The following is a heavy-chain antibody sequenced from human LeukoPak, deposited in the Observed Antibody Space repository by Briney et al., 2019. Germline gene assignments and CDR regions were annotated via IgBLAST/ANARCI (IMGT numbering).Heavy chain of an antibody. J-gene: IGHJ4*01. Sequence: GKSLRLSCAASGFNLSSYGMHWVRQAPGKGLEWGAVTWYDGSNKYYADSVRGRLTISRDNSKKTLYLQMNSLRVEDTAVYYCARARNAVVTAIDYWGQGTLVTVSS. CDR1: GFNLSSYG. CDR3: ARARNAVVTAIDY. D-gene: IGHD4-23*01. V-gene: IGHV3-33*01. CDR2: TWYDGSNK.